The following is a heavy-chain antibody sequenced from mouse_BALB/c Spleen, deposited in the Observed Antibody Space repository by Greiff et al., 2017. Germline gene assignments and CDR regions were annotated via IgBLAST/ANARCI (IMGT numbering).Heavy chain of an antibody. CDR1: GYTFTDYA. J-gene: IGHJ4*01. CDR3: TRGTVYAMDY. D-gene: IGHD3-3*01. Sequence: QVQLQQSGAELVRPGVSVKISCKGSGYTFTDYAMHWVKQSHAKSLEWIGVISTYYGDASYNQKFKSKATLTVDKSSSTAYMQLSSLTSEDSAVYDCTRGTVYAMDYWGQGTSVTVSS. CDR2: ISTYYGDA. V-gene: IGHV1S137*01.